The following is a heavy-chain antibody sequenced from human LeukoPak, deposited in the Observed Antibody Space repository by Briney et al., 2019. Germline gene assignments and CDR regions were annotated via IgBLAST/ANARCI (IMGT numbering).Heavy chain of an antibody. CDR1: GDSISSYY. D-gene: IGHD6-19*01. J-gene: IGHJ4*02. CDR2: IYYSGTT. V-gene: IGHV4-59*01. Sequence: SETLSLTCTVSGDSISSYYWGWIRQPPGKGLVWIGYIYYSGTTNYNPSLKSRVTISVDTSKNQFSLNLTSVTAADTAVYYCARGTLYSSGWYFDYWGQGTLVTVSS. CDR3: ARGTLYSSGWYFDY.